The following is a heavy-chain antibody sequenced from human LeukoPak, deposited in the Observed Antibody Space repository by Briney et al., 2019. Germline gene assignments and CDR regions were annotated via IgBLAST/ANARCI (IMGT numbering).Heavy chain of an antibody. J-gene: IGHJ5*02. Sequence: PGGSLRLSCAASGFTFSTYEMNWVRQAPGKGLEWVSYITSSGDIIYYADSVKGRFTVSRDNAKNSLYLQMNSLTAEDTAVYHCAREVAGCGGDCLAPWGQGTLVTVSS. CDR2: ITSSGDII. CDR1: GFTFSTYE. D-gene: IGHD2-21*02. CDR3: AREVAGCGGDCLAP. V-gene: IGHV3-48*03.